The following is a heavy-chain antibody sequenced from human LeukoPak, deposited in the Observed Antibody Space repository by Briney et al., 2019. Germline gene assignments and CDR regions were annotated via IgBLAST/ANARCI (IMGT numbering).Heavy chain of an antibody. J-gene: IGHJ4*02. CDR3: ARGGVTMIVVVN. CDR1: GFTFSSYA. D-gene: IGHD3-22*01. V-gene: IGHV3-30-3*01. CDR2: ISYDGSNK. Sequence: PGGSLRLSCAASGFTFSSYAMHWVRQAPGKGLEWVAVISYDGSNKYYADSVKGRFTISRDNSKNTLYLQMNSLRAEDTAVYYCARGGVTMIVVVNWGQGTLVTVSS.